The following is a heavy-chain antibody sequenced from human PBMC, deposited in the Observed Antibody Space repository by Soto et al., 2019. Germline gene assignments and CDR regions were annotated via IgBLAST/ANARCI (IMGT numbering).Heavy chain of an antibody. Sequence: SETLSLTCTVFGASVSSGTYYWSWIRQAPGKGLEWVGHIYYTGSTNYNPSLNNRVTISVDTSKNHFSLQLTSVTAADTAVYYCARGREIFGAVTPFEYWGQGTQVTAPQ. V-gene: IGHV4-61*03. J-gene: IGHJ4*02. CDR3: ARGREIFGAVTPFEY. D-gene: IGHD3-3*01. CDR1: GASVSSGTYY. CDR2: IYYTGST.